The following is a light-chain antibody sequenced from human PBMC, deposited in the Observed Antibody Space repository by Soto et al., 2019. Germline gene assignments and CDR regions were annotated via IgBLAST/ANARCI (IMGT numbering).Light chain of an antibody. CDR1: QSVDSN. CDR2: RAS. CDR3: QQYKNWPPTYT. Sequence: EIVMLQSPATLSLSSGERATLSCRASQSVDSNLAWYQQKPGQPPRLLIYRASARATGVPARFSGSGSGTDFTLTISSLQSDEFAVYYCQQYKNWPPTYTFGQGTKLEI. V-gene: IGKV3-15*01. J-gene: IGKJ2*01.